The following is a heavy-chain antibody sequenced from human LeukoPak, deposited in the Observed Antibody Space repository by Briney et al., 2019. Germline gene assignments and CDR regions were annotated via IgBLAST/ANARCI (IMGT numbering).Heavy chain of an antibody. CDR3: ARQEGTEDY. D-gene: IGHD2-8*02. CDR1: GGSFNGYY. J-gene: IGHJ4*02. V-gene: IGHV4-34*01. CDR2: INHSGST. Sequence: SETLSLTCAVYGGSFNGYYCSWIPQPPRKGLEWIGGINHSGSTNYNPSLKSRVTISVDASKDQFSLKLTSVTAADTAVYYCARQEGTEDYWGQGTLVTV.